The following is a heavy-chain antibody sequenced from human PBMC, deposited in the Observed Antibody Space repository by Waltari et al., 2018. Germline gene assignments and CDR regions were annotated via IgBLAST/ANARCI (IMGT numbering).Heavy chain of an antibody. Sequence: EVQLVESGGGLVQPGGSLRLSCAASGFTFSSYWMSWVRQAPGKGLEWVANIKQDGSEKYYVDSVKGRFTISRDNAKNSLYLQMNSLRAEHTVVYYCARDGDSSRQWLDYWGQGTLVTVSS. J-gene: IGHJ4*02. D-gene: IGHD6-19*01. CDR2: IKQDGSEK. CDR3: ARDGDSSRQWLDY. V-gene: IGHV3-7*01. CDR1: GFTFSSYW.